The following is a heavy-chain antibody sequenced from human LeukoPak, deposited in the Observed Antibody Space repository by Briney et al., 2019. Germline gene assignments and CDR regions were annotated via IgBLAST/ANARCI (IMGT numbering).Heavy chain of an antibody. CDR1: GFTFNDYA. J-gene: IGHJ5*02. Sequence: PGGSLRLSCAASGFTFNDYAMHWVRQAPGKGLEWVSHISWNSGIVGYADSVKGRFTISRDNAKNSLFLQMNSLRAEDTAVYYCATDLIHYYASGAKTWGQGTLVTVSS. CDR3: ATDLIHYYASGAKT. V-gene: IGHV3-9*01. D-gene: IGHD3-10*01. CDR2: ISWNSGIV.